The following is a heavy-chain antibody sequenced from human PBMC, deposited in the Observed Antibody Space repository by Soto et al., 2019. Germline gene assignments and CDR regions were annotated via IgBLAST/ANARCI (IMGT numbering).Heavy chain of an antibody. CDR1: GFTSSSYW. Sequence: GGPLRLSCAASGFTSSSYWMSWVRQAPGKGLEWVANIKQDGSEKYYVDSVKGRFTISRDNAKNSLYLQMNSLRAEDTAVYYCAREWEYCSGGSCYHHDAFDIWGQGTMVTVSS. D-gene: IGHD2-15*01. V-gene: IGHV3-7*01. CDR3: AREWEYCSGGSCYHHDAFDI. J-gene: IGHJ3*02. CDR2: IKQDGSEK.